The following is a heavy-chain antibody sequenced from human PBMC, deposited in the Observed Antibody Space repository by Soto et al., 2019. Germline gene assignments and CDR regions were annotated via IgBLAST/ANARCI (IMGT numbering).Heavy chain of an antibody. CDR2: IIPIFGTA. J-gene: IGHJ4*02. CDR3: ARDEGRDAYLDY. CDR1: GGTFSSYA. Sequence: QVQLVQSGAEVKKPGSSVKVSCKASGGTFSSYAISWERQAPGQGLEWMGGIIPIFGTANYAQKFQGRVTNTAGESMSTAYMELSSLRSEDTAVYYCARDEGRDAYLDYLGQGTLVTVSS. V-gene: IGHV1-69*01.